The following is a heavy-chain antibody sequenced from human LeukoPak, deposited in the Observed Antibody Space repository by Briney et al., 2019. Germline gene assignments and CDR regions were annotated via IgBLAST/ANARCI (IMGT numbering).Heavy chain of an antibody. CDR1: NYSISNSLY. CDR2: IYRSGST. J-gene: IGHJ6*03. V-gene: IGHV4-38-2*02. Sequence: SEPLSLTCSGSNYSISNSLYWGWLRHPPGRGLEWIGSIYRSGSTFYNPSLKSRVTISLDTSKNQFSLKLSSVTAADTAVYFCARGTYGYYMDVWGKGTTVTVSS. CDR3: ARGTYGYYMDV. D-gene: IGHD4-17*01.